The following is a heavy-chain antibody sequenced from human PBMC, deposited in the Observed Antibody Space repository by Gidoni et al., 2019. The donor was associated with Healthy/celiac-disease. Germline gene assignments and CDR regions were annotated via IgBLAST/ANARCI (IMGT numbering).Heavy chain of an antibody. Sequence: EVQLLESGGGLVQPGGSLSLSCAASGFTFSSYAMSWVRQAPGKGLEWVSAISGSGGSTYYADSVKGRFTISRDNSKNTLYLQMNSLRAEDTAVYYCAKDYDFWSGYYGYWGQGTLVTVSS. D-gene: IGHD3-3*01. J-gene: IGHJ4*02. CDR1: GFTFSSYA. CDR2: ISGSGGST. CDR3: AKDYDFWSGYYGY. V-gene: IGHV3-23*01.